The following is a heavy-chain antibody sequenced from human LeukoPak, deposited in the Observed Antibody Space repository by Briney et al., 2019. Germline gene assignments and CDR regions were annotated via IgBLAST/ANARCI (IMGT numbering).Heavy chain of an antibody. CDR1: GGSISSSSYY. Sequence: SGTLSLTCTVSGGSISSSSYYWGWIRQPPGMGLEWIGSIYYSGRTYYNSSLKSRVTISVDTSKNQFSLKLSSVTAADTTVYYCARIIGATEGVDYWGQGTLVTVSS. D-gene: IGHD1-26*01. CDR2: IYYSGRT. CDR3: ARIIGATEGVDY. V-gene: IGHV4-39*01. J-gene: IGHJ4*02.